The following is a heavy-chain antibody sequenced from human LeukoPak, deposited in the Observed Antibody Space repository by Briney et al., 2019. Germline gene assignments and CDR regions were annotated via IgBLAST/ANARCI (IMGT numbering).Heavy chain of an antibody. CDR3: ARGYDNSNYYAS. V-gene: IGHV4-61*03. CDR1: GGSVSSGSFY. D-gene: IGHD3-22*01. CDR2: IYYSAIP. Sequence: SETLSLTCTVSGGSVSSGSFYWSWIRQPPGKGLQFIRYIYYSAIPTHTPSLQRPLTISVDTSKNHFSLRLSSVTAADTAVYYCARGYDNSNYYASWGQGTLVTVSS. J-gene: IGHJ5*02.